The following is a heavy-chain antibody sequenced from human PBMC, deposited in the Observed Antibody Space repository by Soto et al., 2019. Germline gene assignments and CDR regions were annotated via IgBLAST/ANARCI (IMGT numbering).Heavy chain of an antibody. CDR1: GGSISSGGYY. Sequence: QVQLQESGPGLVEPSQTLSLTCTVSGGSISSGGYYWSWIRQHPGKGLEWIGYIYYSGSTYYNLSLRSRVTVEVDTSKNQFSLRLSSVTAADTAVYYCARDWFDSSGYYNWFDPWGQGTLVTVSS. D-gene: IGHD3-22*01. CDR2: IYYSGST. CDR3: ARDWFDSSGYYNWFDP. V-gene: IGHV4-31*03. J-gene: IGHJ5*02.